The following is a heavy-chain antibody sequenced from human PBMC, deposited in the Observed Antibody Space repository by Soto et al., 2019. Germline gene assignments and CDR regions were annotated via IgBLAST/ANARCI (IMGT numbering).Heavy chain of an antibody. J-gene: IGHJ4*02. Sequence: GSLRLSCVASGFSFSNYNMNWVRQAPGKGLEWVSYITDSSDTVHYADSVKGRFTISRDNAKNSLYLEMNSLRAEDTAVYYCARESEDLTSNFDYWGQGTLVTVSS. CDR1: GFSFSNYN. CDR2: ITDSSDTV. V-gene: IGHV3-48*04. CDR3: ARESEDLTSNFDY.